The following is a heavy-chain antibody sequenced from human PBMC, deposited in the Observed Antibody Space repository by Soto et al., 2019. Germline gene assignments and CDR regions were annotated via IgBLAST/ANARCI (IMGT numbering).Heavy chain of an antibody. CDR2: ISGSGGST. CDR3: VKVVAWYNSFDY. D-gene: IGHD1-20*01. V-gene: IGHV3-23*01. CDR1: GITFSSFA. J-gene: IGHJ4*02. Sequence: PGGSLRLSCAASGITFSSFAMTWVRQAPGKGLEWVSTISGSGGSTDYADSVKGRFTISRDNSKNTLFLQMNHLRAEDTAVYYCVKVVAWYNSFDYWGQGTLVTVSS.